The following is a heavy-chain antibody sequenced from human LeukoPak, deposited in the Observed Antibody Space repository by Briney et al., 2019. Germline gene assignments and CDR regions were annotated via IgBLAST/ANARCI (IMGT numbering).Heavy chain of an antibody. CDR1: GGSFSDYY. CDR3: AREIITGTIVFDY. Sequence: PSETLSLTCAVYGGSFSDYYWSWIRQPPGKGLEWIGEINYSGSSNYNPSLKSRVTISVDTSKNQISLKLSSVTAADTAVYYCAREIITGTIVFDYWGQGTLVTVSS. CDR2: INYSGSS. V-gene: IGHV4-34*01. J-gene: IGHJ4*02. D-gene: IGHD1-7*01.